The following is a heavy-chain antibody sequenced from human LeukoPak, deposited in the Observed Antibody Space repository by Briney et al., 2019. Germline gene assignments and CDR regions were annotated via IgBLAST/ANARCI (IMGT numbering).Heavy chain of an antibody. V-gene: IGHV3-9*03. Sequence: GRPLRLSCAASGFTFDDYAMHWVRQAPGKGREWVSGISWNSGSIGYADSVKGRFTISRDNAKNSLYLRMNSLRAEDMALYYCAASIAGGDYWGQGTLVTVSS. J-gene: IGHJ4*02. D-gene: IGHD1-14*01. CDR2: ISWNSGSI. CDR1: GFTFDDYA. CDR3: AASIAGGDY.